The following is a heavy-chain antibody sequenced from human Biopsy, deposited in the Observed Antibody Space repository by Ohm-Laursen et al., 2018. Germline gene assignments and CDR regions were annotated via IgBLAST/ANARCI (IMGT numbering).Heavy chain of an antibody. CDR3: VRGSEFEGSNWHVDY. J-gene: IGHJ4*02. CDR2: IKQDGSEK. V-gene: IGHV3-7*01. D-gene: IGHD1-1*01. Sequence: GSLRLSCAASVFTFRNYWMTWVRQAPGKGLEWVANIKQDGSEKYSVDSVKGRFTISRDNAKNSLYLQMNSLRAEDTAVYYCVRGSEFEGSNWHVDYWGQGTLVTVSS. CDR1: VFTFRNYW.